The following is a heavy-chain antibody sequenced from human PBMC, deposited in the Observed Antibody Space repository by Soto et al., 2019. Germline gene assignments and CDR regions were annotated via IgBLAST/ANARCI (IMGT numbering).Heavy chain of an antibody. J-gene: IGHJ6*02. Sequence: QVQLVQSGAEVKKPGSSVKVSCKASGGTFSSYAISWVRQAPGQGLEWMGGIIPIFGTANYAQKFQGRGTITADESTSTAYMELSSLRSEDTAVYYCARTLGSLWYNWNLEGEGDYGMDVWGQGTTVTVSS. CDR3: ARTLGSLWYNWNLEGEGDYGMDV. CDR1: GGTFSSYA. D-gene: IGHD1-20*01. CDR2: IIPIFGTA. V-gene: IGHV1-69*01.